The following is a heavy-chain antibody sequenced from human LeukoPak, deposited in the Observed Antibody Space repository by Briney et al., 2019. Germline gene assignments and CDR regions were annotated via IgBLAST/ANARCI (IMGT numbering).Heavy chain of an antibody. D-gene: IGHD3-3*01. V-gene: IGHV4-39*01. CDR3: ARNITIFGVIPRGAGWFDP. CDR1: GDSITSSNYY. Sequence: SETLSLTCTVSGDSITSSNYYWGWIRQPPGKGLEWIGSIYYSGSTHYNPSLKSRLTISVDTSRNQFSLKLRTVTAADTAVYYCARNITIFGVIPRGAGWFDPWGQGILVTVSS. CDR2: IYYSGST. J-gene: IGHJ5*02.